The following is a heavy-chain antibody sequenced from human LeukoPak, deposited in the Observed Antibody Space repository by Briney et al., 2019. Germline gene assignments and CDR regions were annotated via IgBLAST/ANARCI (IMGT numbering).Heavy chain of an antibody. Sequence: GGSLRLSCEGSAFIFSGHWMNWVRQTPGKGLEWVANINQDGSEKHYVDSVKGRFTVSRDNARNSLFLQMNSLRAEDTSVYYCARDYRSSWYVRGQGTLVTVSS. V-gene: IGHV3-7*03. D-gene: IGHD6-13*01. CDR1: AFIFSGHW. CDR2: INQDGSEK. CDR3: ARDYRSSWYV. J-gene: IGHJ4*02.